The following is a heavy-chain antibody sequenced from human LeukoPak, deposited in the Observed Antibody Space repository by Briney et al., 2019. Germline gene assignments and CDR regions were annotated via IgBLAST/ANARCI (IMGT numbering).Heavy chain of an antibody. CDR1: GFTFSDYY. Sequence: GGSLRLSCAASGFTFSDYYMSWIRQAPGKGLEWDSYISTSGRYTNYTDSVKGRFTISRDNAKNSLFLQMNSLRAEDTAVYYCARVASITMICDFWGQGTLVTVSS. J-gene: IGHJ4*02. D-gene: IGHD3-22*01. CDR3: ARVASITMICDF. CDR2: ISTSGRYT. V-gene: IGHV3-11*06.